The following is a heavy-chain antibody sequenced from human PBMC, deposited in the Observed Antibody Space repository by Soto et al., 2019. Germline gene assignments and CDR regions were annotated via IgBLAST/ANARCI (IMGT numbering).Heavy chain of an antibody. J-gene: IGHJ4*02. CDR3: ARVPNWGYRFDS. Sequence: QVQLVQSGAEVKKPGSSVKVSCEASGGTFSGHAISWVRQAPGQGPEWMGGLIPLFGTTQHAQNFQDRLTITADQSTSTAYMELTSLRFEDTAIYYCARVPNWGYRFDSWGQGTLVTVSS. CDR1: GGTFSGHA. CDR2: LIPLFGTT. V-gene: IGHV1-69*19. D-gene: IGHD7-27*01.